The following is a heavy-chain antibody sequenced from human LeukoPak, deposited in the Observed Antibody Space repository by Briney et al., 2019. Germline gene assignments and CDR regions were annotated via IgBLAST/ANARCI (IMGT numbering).Heavy chain of an antibody. D-gene: IGHD3-10*01. J-gene: IGHJ4*02. CDR1: GGSISSGGYY. V-gene: IGHV4-31*03. CDR2: IYYSGST. Sequence: SQTLSLTCTVSGGSISSGGYYWSWIRQHPGKGLEWIGYIYYSGSTYYNPSLKSRVTISVDTSKNQFSLKLSSVTAADTAVYYCARTGYGSGSYIDYWGQGTLVTVSS. CDR3: ARTGYGSGSYIDY.